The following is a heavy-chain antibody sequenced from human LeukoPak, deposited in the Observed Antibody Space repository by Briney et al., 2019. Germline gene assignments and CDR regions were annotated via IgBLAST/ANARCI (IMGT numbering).Heavy chain of an antibody. J-gene: IGHJ3*02. V-gene: IGHV1-2*02. CDR1: GYTFTGYY. D-gene: IGHD1-14*01. Sequence: ASVKVSCKASGYTFTGYYMHWVRQAPGQGLGWMGWINPNSGGTNYAQKFQGRVTMTRDTSISTAYMELSRLRSEDTAVYYCATPEAQAPYDDAFDIWGQGTMVTVSS. CDR2: INPNSGGT. CDR3: ATPEAQAPYDDAFDI.